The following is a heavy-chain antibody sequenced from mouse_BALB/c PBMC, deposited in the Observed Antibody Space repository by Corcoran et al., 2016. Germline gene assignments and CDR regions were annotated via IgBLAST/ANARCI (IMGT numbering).Heavy chain of an antibody. CDR2: INWNGASI. CDR3: AKDKVRDAKGGSDYYGVDV. CDR1: GFSFDDYA. Sequence: VQLVESGGGVVQPGRSLRLSCAASGFSFDDYAMPWVRQAPGKGLEWVSLINWNGASIYYADSVKGRFTISRDNNKYSLYLQMHSLRVEDTAFYYCAKDKVRDAKGGSDYYGVDVWGQGTTVTVSS. J-gene: IGHJ1*01. D-gene: IGHD1-1*01. V-gene: IGHV5-6-3*01.